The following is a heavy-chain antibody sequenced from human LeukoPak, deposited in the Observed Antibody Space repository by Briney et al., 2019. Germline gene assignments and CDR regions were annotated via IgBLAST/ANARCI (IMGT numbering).Heavy chain of an antibody. Sequence: SETLSLTCTVSCGSISSSSYYWGWIRQPPGKGLEWIGSIYYGGSTYYNPSLKSRVTISVDTSKNQFSLKLSSVTAADTAVYYCARVQVATITPYNYFDYWGQGTLVTVSS. CDR1: CGSISSSSYY. J-gene: IGHJ4*02. CDR2: IYYGGST. D-gene: IGHD5-12*01. CDR3: ARVQVATITPYNYFDY. V-gene: IGHV4-39*07.